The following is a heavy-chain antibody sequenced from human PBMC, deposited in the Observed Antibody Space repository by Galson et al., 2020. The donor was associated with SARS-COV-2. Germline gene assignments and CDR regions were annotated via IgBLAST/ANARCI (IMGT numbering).Heavy chain of an antibody. J-gene: IGHJ3*02. CDR1: GGSISSSSYY. CDR3: ATQLITMVRGVIITTWIDAFDI. V-gene: IGHV4-39*01. Sequence: SETLSLTCTVSGGSISSSSYYWGWIRQPPGKGLEWIGSIYYSGSTYYNPSLKSRVTISVDTSKNQFSLKLSSVTAADTAVYYCATQLITMVRGVIITTWIDAFDIWGQGTMVTVSS. CDR2: IYYSGST. D-gene: IGHD3-10*01.